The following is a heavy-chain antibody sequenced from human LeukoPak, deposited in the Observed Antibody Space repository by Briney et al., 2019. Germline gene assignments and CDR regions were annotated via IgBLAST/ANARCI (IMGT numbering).Heavy chain of an antibody. D-gene: IGHD5-24*01. V-gene: IGHV3-23*01. Sequence: GGSLRLSCAASGFTFSSYAMSWVRQAPGKGLEWVSAISGSGGSTYYADSVKGRFTISRDNSKNTLYLQMNSLRAEDTAVYYCAKLEMATPIWDYMDVWGKGTTVTVSS. J-gene: IGHJ6*03. CDR3: AKLEMATPIWDYMDV. CDR2: ISGSGGST. CDR1: GFTFSSYA.